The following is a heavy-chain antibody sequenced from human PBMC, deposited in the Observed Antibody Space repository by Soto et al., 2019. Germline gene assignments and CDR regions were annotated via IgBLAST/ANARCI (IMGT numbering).Heavy chain of an antibody. CDR2: ISHEGSNK. CDR1: GFAFSSYG. V-gene: IGHV3-30*18. CDR3: AKIGIPYYYDSTGYAY. D-gene: IGHD3-22*01. J-gene: IGHJ4*02. Sequence: GGSLRLSCAASGFAFSSYGMHWVRQAPGKGLEWVAVISHEGSNKYYAGSVKGRFAISRDNSKNTLYLQMNSLRAEDTAVYYCAKIGIPYYYDSTGYAYWGQGTLVTVSS.